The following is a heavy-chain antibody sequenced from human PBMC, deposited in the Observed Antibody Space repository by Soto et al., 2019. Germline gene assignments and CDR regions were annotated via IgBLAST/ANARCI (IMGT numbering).Heavy chain of an antibody. CDR3: ANSYHSRGRGTIFPYYYYMDV. V-gene: IGHV3-23*01. J-gene: IGHJ6*03. Sequence: GGSLRLSCAASGFTFSSYAMSWVRQAPGKGLEWVSAISGSGGSTYYADSVKGRFTISRDNSKNTLYLQMNSLRAEDTAVYYCANSYHSRGRGTIFPYYYYMDVWGKGTTVTVSS. CDR2: ISGSGGST. D-gene: IGHD3-3*01. CDR1: GFTFSSYA.